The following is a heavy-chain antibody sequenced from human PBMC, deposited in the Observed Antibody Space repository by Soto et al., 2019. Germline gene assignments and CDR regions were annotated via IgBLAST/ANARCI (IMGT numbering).Heavy chain of an antibody. J-gene: IGHJ4*02. Sequence: GASVKVSCKASGYTFTSYGISWVRQAPGQGLEWMVWMNPNSGNTGYAQKFQGRVTMTRNTSISTAYMELSSLRSDDTAVYYCARVPRYSGYYFDYWGQGTLVTVSS. D-gene: IGHD5-12*01. CDR1: GYTFTSYG. CDR3: ARVPRYSGYYFDY. CDR2: MNPNSGNT. V-gene: IGHV1-8*02.